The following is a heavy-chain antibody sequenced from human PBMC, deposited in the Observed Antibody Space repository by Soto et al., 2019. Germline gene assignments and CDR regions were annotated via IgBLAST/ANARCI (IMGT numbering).Heavy chain of an antibody. Sequence: QVQLVQSGGEVKKPGASVKVSCKATGYTFTRHGISWVRQAPGQGLEWMGWISPYNGNTNYAQKFRSRVTLTTDTSTTTASMELRSLRSDDTAIYYCARTYGDYEAEGSEIWGQGTMVTVSS. CDR2: ISPYNGNT. V-gene: IGHV1-18*01. CDR1: GYTFTRHG. D-gene: IGHD4-17*01. J-gene: IGHJ3*02. CDR3: ARTYGDYEAEGSEI.